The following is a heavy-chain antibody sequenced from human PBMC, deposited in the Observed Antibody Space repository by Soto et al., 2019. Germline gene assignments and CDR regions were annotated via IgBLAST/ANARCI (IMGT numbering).Heavy chain of an antibody. J-gene: IGHJ6*02. D-gene: IGHD2-15*01. CDR1: GFTFSSYA. CDR3: ALPEDIVVVVAATSYYYYGMDV. CDR2: ISGSGGST. Sequence: GGSLRLSCAASGFTFSSYAMSWVRQAPGKGLEWVSAISGSGGSTYYADSVKGRFTISRDNSKNTLYLQMNSLRAEDTAVYYCALPEDIVVVVAATSYYYYGMDVWGQGTTVTVSS. V-gene: IGHV3-23*01.